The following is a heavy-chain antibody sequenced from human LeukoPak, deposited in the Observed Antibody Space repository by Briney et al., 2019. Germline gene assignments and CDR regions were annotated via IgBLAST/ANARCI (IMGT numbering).Heavy chain of an antibody. Sequence: SETLSLTYTVSGGSISSGDYYWSWIRQPPGKGLEWIGYIYYSGSTYYNPSLKSRVTISVDTSKNQFSLKLSSVTAADTAVYYCARDGPAYGSGSPYYFDYWGQGTLVTVSS. CDR1: GGSISSGDYY. V-gene: IGHV4-30-4*01. CDR2: IYYSGST. D-gene: IGHD3-10*01. CDR3: ARDGPAYGSGSPYYFDY. J-gene: IGHJ4*02.